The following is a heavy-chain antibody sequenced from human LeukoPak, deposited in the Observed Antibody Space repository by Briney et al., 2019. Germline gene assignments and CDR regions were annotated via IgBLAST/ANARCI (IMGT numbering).Heavy chain of an antibody. CDR1: GFTFSSYE. CDR2: IGTAGDT. CDR3: ARAWVLNDYGDYVFDY. V-gene: IGHV3-13*01. J-gene: IGHJ4*02. Sequence: GGSLRLSCAASGFTFSSYEMHWVRQATGKGLEWVSAIGTAGDTYYPGSVKGRFTISRENAKNSLYLQMNSLRAGDTAVYYCARAWVLNDYGDYVFDYWGQGTLVTVSS. D-gene: IGHD4-17*01.